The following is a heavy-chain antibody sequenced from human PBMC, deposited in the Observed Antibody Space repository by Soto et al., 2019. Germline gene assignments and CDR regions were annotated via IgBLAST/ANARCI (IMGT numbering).Heavy chain of an antibody. CDR3: ARYLIIPRAFDI. CDR2: ISSSSSVI. D-gene: IGHD2-21*01. J-gene: IGHJ3*02. Sequence: GGSLRLSCAVSGFTFSTYSMAWVRQAPGKGLEWVSYISSSSSVIYYADSVEGRIAVSRDNAKNSLYLQMHSLRAEDTAVYYCARYLIIPRAFDIWGQGTTVTVSS. V-gene: IGHV3-48*04. CDR1: GFTFSTYS.